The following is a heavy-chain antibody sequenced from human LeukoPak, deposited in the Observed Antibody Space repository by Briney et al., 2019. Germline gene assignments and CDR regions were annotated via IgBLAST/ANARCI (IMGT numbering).Heavy chain of an antibody. J-gene: IGHJ6*03. CDR1: GFTVSSNY. D-gene: IGHD3-10*01. V-gene: IGHV3-53*01. Sequence: GGALRLSCAASGFTVSSNYMSWVRQAPGKGLEWVSVIYSGGSTYYADSVKGRFTISRDNSKNTLYLQMNSLRAEDTAVYYCASGSGSYRTPYYYMDVWGTGTTVTVSS. CDR2: IYSGGST. CDR3: ASGSGSYRTPYYYMDV.